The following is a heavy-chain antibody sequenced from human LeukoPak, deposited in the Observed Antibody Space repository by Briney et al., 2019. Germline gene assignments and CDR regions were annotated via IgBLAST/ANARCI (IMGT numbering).Heavy chain of an antibody. V-gene: IGHV3-48*01. CDR2: ISSGRTE. Sequence: SGGSLRLSCVASGFTFSMHSLNWVRQTPGKGLEWVSYISSGRTEFYADSVKGRFTISRDNAKNSLYLQMNSLRVKDTAVHYCAREPSSGSVSSWYPLDYWGQGTLVTVSS. CDR3: AREPSSGSVSSWYPLDY. CDR1: GFTFSMHS. J-gene: IGHJ4*02. D-gene: IGHD6-13*01.